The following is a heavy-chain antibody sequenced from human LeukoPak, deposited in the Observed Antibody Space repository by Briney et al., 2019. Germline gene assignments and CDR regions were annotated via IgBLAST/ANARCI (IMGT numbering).Heavy chain of an antibody. J-gene: IGHJ6*02. V-gene: IGHV3-23*01. D-gene: IGHD3-10*01. CDR3: AKVPYSDYGSGRPPFMDV. Sequence: GGSLRLSCAASGFTFSNYAMTWVRQAPGKGLEWVSTISGGGGDTYYADSVKGRFTISRDNSKSTLYQQMNSLRAEDTAIHYCAKVPYSDYGSGRPPFMDVWGQGTAVAVSS. CDR2: ISGGGGDT. CDR1: GFTFSNYA.